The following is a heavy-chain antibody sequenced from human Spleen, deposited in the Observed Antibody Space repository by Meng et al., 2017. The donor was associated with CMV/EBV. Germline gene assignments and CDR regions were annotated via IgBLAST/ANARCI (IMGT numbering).Heavy chain of an antibody. CDR1: GYTFPGHY. CDR2: INPNSGGT. J-gene: IGHJ4*02. D-gene: IGHD6-13*01. Sequence: QVTLLRAGAELQDPGASVQVPCKASGYTFPGHYMHGVPQAPGQGLEWMGWINPNSGGTTYAQKFQGWVTMTRDTSISTAYMELSRLRSDDTAVYYCARDWEGSWAVFDYWGQGTLVTVSS. V-gene: IGHV1-2*04. CDR3: ARDWEGSWAVFDY.